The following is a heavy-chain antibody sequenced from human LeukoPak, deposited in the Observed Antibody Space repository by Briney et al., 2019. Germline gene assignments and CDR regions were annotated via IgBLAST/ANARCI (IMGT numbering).Heavy chain of an antibody. CDR3: ARVQWLDPVRIRPSVSHYYYYGMDV. V-gene: IGHV1-18*01. J-gene: IGHJ6*02. CDR1: GYTFTSYG. Sequence: GASVKVSCKASGYTFTSYGISWVRQAPGQGLAWMGWISAYNGNTNYAQKLQGRVTMTTDTSTSTAYMELRSLRSDDTAVYYCARVQWLDPVRIRPSVSHYYYYGMDVWGQGTTVTVSS. D-gene: IGHD6-19*01. CDR2: ISAYNGNT.